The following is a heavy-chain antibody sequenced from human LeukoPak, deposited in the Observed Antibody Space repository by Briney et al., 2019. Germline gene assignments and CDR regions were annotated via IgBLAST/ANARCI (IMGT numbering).Heavy chain of an antibody. CDR2: ISWDGSST. V-gene: IGHV3-43*01. CDR3: AQASPTETYYFAN. Sequence: GGSLRLSRAASGFTFDDYTMHWVRQAPGKGLEWVSVISWDGSSTYYAESVKGRFTISRDNFKNTLFLQMNSLRAEDTAVFYCAQASPTETYYFANWGQGTLVTVSS. CDR1: GFTFDDYT. D-gene: IGHD1-26*01. J-gene: IGHJ4*02.